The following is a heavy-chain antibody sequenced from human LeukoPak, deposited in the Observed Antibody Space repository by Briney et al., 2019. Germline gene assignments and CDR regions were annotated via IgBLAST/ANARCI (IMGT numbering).Heavy chain of an antibody. CDR1: GGSISSYY. CDR2: IYYSGST. D-gene: IGHD5-18*01. J-gene: IGHJ4*02. Sequence: SETLSLTCSVSGGSISSYYWSWIRQPPGKGLEYIGYIYYSGSTYYNTSLKSRVTISADTSNNQFSLKLRSVTAADTAVYYCARGNGYGGLDHWGQGTVVTVSS. CDR3: ARGNGYGGLDH. V-gene: IGHV4-59*01.